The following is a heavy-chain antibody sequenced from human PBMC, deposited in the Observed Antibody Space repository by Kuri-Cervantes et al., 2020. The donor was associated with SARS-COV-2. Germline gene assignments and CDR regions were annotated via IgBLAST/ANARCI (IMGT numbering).Heavy chain of an antibody. J-gene: IGHJ4*02. Sequence: GGSLRLSCAASGFSFSSYAMSWVRQAPGKGLEWVSVISGSGTGAYYADSVKGRFTISRDNSKNTLYLQMNSLRAEDTAVYYCAVIQNSGSYSTRSSYFDYWGQGTLVTVSS. D-gene: IGHD1-26*01. V-gene: IGHV3-23*01. CDR3: AVIQNSGSYSTRSSYFDY. CDR2: ISGSGTGA. CDR1: GFSFSSYA.